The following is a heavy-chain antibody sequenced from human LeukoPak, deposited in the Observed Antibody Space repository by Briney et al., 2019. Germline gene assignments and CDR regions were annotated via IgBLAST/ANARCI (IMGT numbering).Heavy chain of an antibody. CDR2: IAFEGSNK. Sequence: PGRSLRLSCASPGFLFNSYDMHWVRPAPGKGLEWVAVIAFEGSNKNYADSEKGRFTISRDNSKNTLYLQMNSLRAEDTAVYYCAKDGPGYGFDYWGQGTLVTVSS. D-gene: IGHD5-18*01. J-gene: IGHJ4*02. V-gene: IGHV3-30*18. CDR3: AKDGPGYGFDY. CDR1: GFLFNSYD.